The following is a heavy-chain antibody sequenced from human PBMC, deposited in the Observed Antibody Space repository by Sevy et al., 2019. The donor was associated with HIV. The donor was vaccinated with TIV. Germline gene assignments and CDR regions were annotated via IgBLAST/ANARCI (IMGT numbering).Heavy chain of an antibody. CDR1: GFTFSDSW. CDR2: INEYGSRL. V-gene: IGHV3-7*01. J-gene: IGHJ4*02. D-gene: IGHD5-18*01. CDR3: ARDRAYSALDY. Sequence: GGSLRLSCAASGFTFSDSWMTWVRQAPGKGLERRAFINEYGSRLGYVDSVRGRFTIFRENTKNSLYLQMNSLRAEDTAVYFCARDRAYSALDYWGQGTLVTVSS.